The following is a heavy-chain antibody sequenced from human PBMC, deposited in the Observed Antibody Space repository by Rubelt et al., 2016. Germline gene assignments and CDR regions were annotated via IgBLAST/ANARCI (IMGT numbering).Heavy chain of an antibody. V-gene: IGHV3-30*01. J-gene: IGHJ4*02. CDR2: DGSNK. D-gene: IGHD6-19*01. CDR3: ARDRADSSGWYDPFDY. Sequence: DGSNKYYADSVKGRFTISRDNSKNTLYLQMNSLRAEDTAVYYCARDRADSSGWYDPFDYWGQGTLVTVSS.